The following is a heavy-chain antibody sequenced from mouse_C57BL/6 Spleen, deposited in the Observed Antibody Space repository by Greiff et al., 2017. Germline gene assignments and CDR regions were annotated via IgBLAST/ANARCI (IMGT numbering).Heavy chain of an antibody. V-gene: IGHV7-3*01. J-gene: IGHJ1*03. CDR1: GFTFTDYY. Sequence: EVQRVESGGGLVQPGGSLSLSCAASGFTFTDYYMSWVRQPPGKALEWLGFIRNKANGYTTEYSASVKGRFTISRDNSQSILYLQMNALRAEDSATYYCARYRDDYDVGWYFDVWGTGTTVTVSS. CDR2: IRNKANGYTT. CDR3: ARYRDDYDVGWYFDV. D-gene: IGHD2-4*01.